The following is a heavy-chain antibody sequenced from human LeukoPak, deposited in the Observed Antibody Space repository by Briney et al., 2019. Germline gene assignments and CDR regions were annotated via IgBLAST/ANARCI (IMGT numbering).Heavy chain of an antibody. J-gene: IGHJ6*03. Sequence: ASVKVSCEASGYTFTSYGISWVRQAPGQRLEWMGWINAGNGNTKYSQEFQDRVTITRDTSASTAYMELSSLRSEDMAVYYCARARYETRIWPKSRYDYYHYMDVWGKGTTVTVSS. D-gene: IGHD3-3*01. CDR3: ARARYETRIWPKSRYDYYHYMDV. V-gene: IGHV1-3*03. CDR2: INAGNGNT. CDR1: GYTFTSYG.